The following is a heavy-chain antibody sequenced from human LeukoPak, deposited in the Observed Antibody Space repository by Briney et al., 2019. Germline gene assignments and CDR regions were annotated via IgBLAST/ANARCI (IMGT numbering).Heavy chain of an antibody. V-gene: IGHV1-69*05. D-gene: IGHD2-15*01. CDR2: IIPIFGTA. Sequence: GASVKVSCKASGGTFSSYAISWVRQAPGQGLEWMGRIIPIFGTANYAQKFQGRVTITTDESTSTAYMELSSLRSEDTAVYYCARDWGYCSGGSCYSSEAWFDPWGQGTLVTVSS. J-gene: IGHJ5*02. CDR3: ARDWGYCSGGSCYSSEAWFDP. CDR1: GGTFSSYA.